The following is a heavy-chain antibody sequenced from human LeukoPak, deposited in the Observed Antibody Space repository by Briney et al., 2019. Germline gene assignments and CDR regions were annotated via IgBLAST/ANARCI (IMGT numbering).Heavy chain of an antibody. D-gene: IGHD6-19*01. CDR2: INHSGST. J-gene: IGHJ4*02. CDR3: ARGEWLKSGDY. CDR1: GGSFSGYY. V-gene: IGHV4-34*01. Sequence: SETLSLTCAVYGGSFSGYYWSWIRQPPGKGLEWIGEINHSGSTNYNPSLKSRVTISVDTSKNQFSLKLSCVSAADTAVYYCARGEWLKSGDYWGQGTLVTVSS.